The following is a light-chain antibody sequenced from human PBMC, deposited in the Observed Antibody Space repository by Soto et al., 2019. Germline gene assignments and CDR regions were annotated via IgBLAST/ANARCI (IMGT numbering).Light chain of an antibody. CDR3: ETWDSKV. CDR2: VEGSGSY. V-gene: IGLV4-60*02. CDR1: SGHSSYI. J-gene: IGLJ3*02. Sequence: QSVLTQSSSASASLGSSVKFTCTLSSGHSSYIIAWHQQLPGKAPRYLMKVEGSGSYNKGSGDPDRFSGSSSGADRYLTISILQFEDEADYYCETWDSKVFGGGTKLTV.